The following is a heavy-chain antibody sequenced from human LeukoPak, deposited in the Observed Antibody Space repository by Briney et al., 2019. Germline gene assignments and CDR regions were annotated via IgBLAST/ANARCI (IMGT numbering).Heavy chain of an antibody. D-gene: IGHD6-6*01. CDR3: AGDLRYSSSSGYMDV. CDR2: ISGSGGSP. V-gene: IGHV3-23*01. J-gene: IGHJ6*03. Sequence: GGSLRLSCAASGFTFSSYVMSWVRKPPGKGLGRVSVISGSGGSPFYANSVKGRFTISRDNAKNSLYLQMNSLRAEDTALYYCAGDLRYSSSSGYMDVWGKGTTVTVSS. CDR1: GFTFSSYV.